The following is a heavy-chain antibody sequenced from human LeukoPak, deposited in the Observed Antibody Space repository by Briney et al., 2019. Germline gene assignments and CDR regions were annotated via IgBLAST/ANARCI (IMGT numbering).Heavy chain of an antibody. CDR2: IYYTGST. V-gene: IGHV4-61*01. CDR3: ARGSKAAPGTFDY. Sequence: PSETLSLTCTVSGGSVSSGSYYWSWIRQPPGKGLEWIGYIYYTGSTDYNPSLKSRVAISVDTSKNQFSLKLSSVTAADTAVYYCARGSKAAPGTFDYWGQGTLVTVSS. J-gene: IGHJ4*02. CDR1: GGSVSSGSYY. D-gene: IGHD6-13*01.